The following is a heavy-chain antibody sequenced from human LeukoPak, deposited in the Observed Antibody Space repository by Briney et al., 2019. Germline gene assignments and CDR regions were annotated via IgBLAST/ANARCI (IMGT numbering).Heavy chain of an antibody. J-gene: IGHJ4*02. CDR3: AKADDYGDYGFYFDY. Sequence: PGGSLRLSCAASGFTFSSYAMSWVRQAPGKGLEWVLAISGGGGSTYYADSAKGRFTISRDNSKNTLFLQMSSLRAEDTAVYYCAKADDYGDYGFYFDYWGQGALVTVSS. D-gene: IGHD4-17*01. V-gene: IGHV3-23*01. CDR2: ISGGGGST. CDR1: GFTFSSYA.